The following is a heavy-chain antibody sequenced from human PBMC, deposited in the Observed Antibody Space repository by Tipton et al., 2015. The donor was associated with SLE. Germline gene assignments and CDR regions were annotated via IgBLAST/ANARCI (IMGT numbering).Heavy chain of an antibody. V-gene: IGHV4-59*01. J-gene: IGHJ5*02. D-gene: IGHD1-26*01. CDR3: ARTKPRSDDTGTYFSWFDP. Sequence: TLSLTCTVAGGSINLYYWSWIRQAPGRGLEWMGYIFYNGVTKYNPSFKSRLTISVDTSNNQFSLKMTSVTAADTAIYYCARTKPRSDDTGTYFSWFDPWGQGTLVTVSS. CDR1: GGSINLYY. CDR2: IFYNGVT.